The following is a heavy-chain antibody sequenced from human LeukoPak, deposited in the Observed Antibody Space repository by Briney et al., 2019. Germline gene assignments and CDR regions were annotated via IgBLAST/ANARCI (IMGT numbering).Heavy chain of an antibody. CDR1: GFTFSSYS. J-gene: IGHJ4*02. D-gene: IGHD3-22*01. CDR3: ARDRHYYDSSGYDTFDY. Sequence: GGSLRLSCAASGFTFSSYSMNWVRQAPGKGLEWVSGINWNGGSTGYADSVKGRFTISRDNAKNSLYLQMNSLRAEDTALYYCARDRHYYDSSGYDTFDYWGQGTLVTVSS. V-gene: IGHV3-20*04. CDR2: INWNGGST.